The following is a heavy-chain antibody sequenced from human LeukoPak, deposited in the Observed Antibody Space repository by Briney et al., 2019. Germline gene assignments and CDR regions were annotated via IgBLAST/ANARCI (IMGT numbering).Heavy chain of an antibody. CDR2: INPNSGGT. D-gene: IGHD2-2*01. J-gene: IGHJ4*02. V-gene: IGHV1-2*02. CDR3: ARAAIPAAKISPYFDY. Sequence: GASVKVSCKASGYTFTGYYMHWVRQAPGQGLEWMGWINPNSGGTNYAQKFQGRVTMTRDTSISTAYMELSRLRSDDTAVYYCARAAIPAAKISPYFDYWGQGTLVTVSS. CDR1: GYTFTGYY.